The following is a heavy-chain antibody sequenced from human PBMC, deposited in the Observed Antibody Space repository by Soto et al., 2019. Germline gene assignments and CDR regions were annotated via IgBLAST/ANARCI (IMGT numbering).Heavy chain of an antibody. CDR2: IYPSDSDT. CDR1: GFTSNNNW. CDR3: AAAIGVTESAYFHH. J-gene: IGHJ1*01. Sequence: CKGSGFTSNNNWIAWVRQMPGKGLEWMGIIYPSDSDTRYSPSFQGQVTISADKSISTAYLQWTSLKASDTATYYCAAAIGVTESAYFHHWGQGTRVTVSS. D-gene: IGHD6-19*01. V-gene: IGHV5-51*01.